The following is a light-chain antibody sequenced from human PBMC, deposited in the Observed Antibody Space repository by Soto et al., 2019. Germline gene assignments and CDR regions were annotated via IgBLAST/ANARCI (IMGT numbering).Light chain of an antibody. J-gene: IGLJ2*01. CDR3: CSYAGQRVV. V-gene: IGLV2-23*01. Sequence: QSALTQPASVSGSPGKSITISCTGKSSDVGSYNLVSWYQQHTGKAPKLMIYEGNKRPSGVSNRFSGSKSGNTASLTISGPQAEDEADYYFCSYAGQRVVFGGGTKVTVL. CDR2: EGN. CDR1: SSDVGSYNL.